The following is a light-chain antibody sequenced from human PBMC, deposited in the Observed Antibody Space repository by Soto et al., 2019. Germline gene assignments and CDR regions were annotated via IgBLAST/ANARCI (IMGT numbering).Light chain of an antibody. CDR1: QGIRND. CDR2: AAS. V-gene: IGKV1-6*01. Sequence: AIQMTQSPSSLSASLGDRVTITCRASQGIRNDLGWYQQKPGKAPKLLIYAASILQSGVPSSFSGSGSGTDFTLTIGRLQPEDFATYYCLQDYDYPLTFGGGTKVEIK. CDR3: LQDYDYPLT. J-gene: IGKJ4*01.